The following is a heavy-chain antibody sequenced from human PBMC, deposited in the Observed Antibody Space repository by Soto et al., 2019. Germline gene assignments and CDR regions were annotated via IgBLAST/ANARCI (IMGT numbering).Heavy chain of an antibody. V-gene: IGHV4-34*01. Sequence: KTSETLSLTCAVYGGSFSGYYWSWIRQPPGKGLEWIGEINHSGSTNYNPSLKSRVTISVDTSKNQFSLKLSSVTAADTAVYYCARAGERRLYYYYGMDVWGQGTTVTVSS. J-gene: IGHJ6*02. CDR2: INHSGST. CDR3: ARAGERRLYYYYGMDV. D-gene: IGHD1-1*01. CDR1: GGSFSGYY.